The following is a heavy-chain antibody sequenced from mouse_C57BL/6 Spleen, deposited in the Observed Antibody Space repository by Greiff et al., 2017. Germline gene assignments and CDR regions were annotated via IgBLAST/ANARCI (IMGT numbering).Heavy chain of an antibody. D-gene: IGHD2-2*01. CDR3: ARRELEAGYGSAMDY. V-gene: IGHV1-42*01. J-gene: IGHJ4*01. CDR1: GYSFTGYY. Sequence: VQLQQSGPELVKPGASVKISCKASGYSFTGYYMNWVKQSPEKSLEWIGEINPSTGGTTYNQKFKAKATLTVDKSSSTAYMQLKSLTSEDSAVYYCARRELEAGYGSAMDYWGQGTSVTVSS. CDR2: INPSTGGT.